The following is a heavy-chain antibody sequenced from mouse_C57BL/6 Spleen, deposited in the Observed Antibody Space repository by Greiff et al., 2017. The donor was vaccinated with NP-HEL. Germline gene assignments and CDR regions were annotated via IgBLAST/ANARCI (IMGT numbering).Heavy chain of an antibody. CDR1: GYTFTSYW. J-gene: IGHJ1*03. CDR2: IYPSDSET. Sequence: QVQLQQPGAELVRPGSSVKLSCKASGYTFTSYWMDWVKQRPGQGLEWIGNIYPSDSETHYNQKFKDKATLTVDKSSSTAYMQLSSLTSEDAAVYYCARESSGWYFEVWGTGTTVTVSS. D-gene: IGHD3-1*01. V-gene: IGHV1-61*01. CDR3: ARESSGWYFEV.